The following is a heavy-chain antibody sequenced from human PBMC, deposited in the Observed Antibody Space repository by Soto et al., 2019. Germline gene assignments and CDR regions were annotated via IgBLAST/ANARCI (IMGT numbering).Heavy chain of an antibody. Sequence: GGSLRLSCAASGFTFNKYGLHWVRQAAGKGLEWVAVIHYDGSTKYYADSVKGRFTISRDNSKSTVNLQMNSLRAEDTAVYHCAVLWFGLAVDGMDVWGQGTTVTVSS. CDR2: IHYDGSTK. J-gene: IGHJ6*02. V-gene: IGHV3-30*02. D-gene: IGHD3-10*01. CDR3: AVLWFGLAVDGMDV. CDR1: GFTFNKYG.